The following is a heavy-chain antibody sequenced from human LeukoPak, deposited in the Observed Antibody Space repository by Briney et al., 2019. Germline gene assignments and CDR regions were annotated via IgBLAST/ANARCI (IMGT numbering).Heavy chain of an antibody. CDR1: GYTFTSYD. V-gene: IGHV1-8*01. Sequence: ALVKVSCKASGYTFTSYDINWVRQATGQGLEWMGWMNPNSGNTGYAQKFQGRVTMTRNTSISTAYMELSSLRSEDTAVYYCARTATRYSAFDIWGQGTMVTVSS. CDR2: MNPNSGNT. CDR3: ARTATRYSAFDI. D-gene: IGHD1-26*01. J-gene: IGHJ3*02.